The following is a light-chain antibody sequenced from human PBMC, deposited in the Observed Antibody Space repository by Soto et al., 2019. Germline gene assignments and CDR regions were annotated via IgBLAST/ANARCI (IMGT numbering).Light chain of an antibody. Sequence: QSILTQPPSVSAAPGQKVTISCSGSSSNIGDNYVSWYQQLPGTAPKLLIYDTSKRPSGIPDRFSGSKSGTSATLGITGLQTGDEADYYCGTWDSSLSAWVFGGGTKVTVL. CDR2: DTS. CDR1: SSNIGDNY. J-gene: IGLJ3*02. V-gene: IGLV1-51*01. CDR3: GTWDSSLSAWV.